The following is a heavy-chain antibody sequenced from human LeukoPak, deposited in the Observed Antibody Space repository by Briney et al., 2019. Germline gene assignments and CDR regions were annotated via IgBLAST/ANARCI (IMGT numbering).Heavy chain of an antibody. D-gene: IGHD2-15*01. Sequence: SETVSLTCTVSGGSISSFYWSWIRQPPGKGLEWIGYIYSTGGTTHNPSLKSRVTLSVDTSKNQLSLSLRSVTAADTALYFCARHVLSCRGRSCYPNWFDSWGQGILFSVSS. V-gene: IGHV4-59*08. CDR3: ARHVLSCRGRSCYPNWFDS. CDR2: IYSTGGT. CDR1: GGSISSFY. J-gene: IGHJ5*01.